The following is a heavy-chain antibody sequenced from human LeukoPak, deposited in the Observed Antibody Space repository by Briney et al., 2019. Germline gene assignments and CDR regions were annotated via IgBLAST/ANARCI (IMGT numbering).Heavy chain of an antibody. D-gene: IGHD5-24*01. Sequence: ASVKVSCKASGYTFTSYDINWVRQATGQGLEWMGWMNPNSGNTGYAQKFQGGVTMTRNTSISTAYMELSSLRSEDTAVYYCARRGRWLQSKYYFDYWGQGTLVTVSS. CDR2: MNPNSGNT. CDR1: GYTFTSYD. J-gene: IGHJ4*02. CDR3: ARRGRWLQSKYYFDY. V-gene: IGHV1-8*01.